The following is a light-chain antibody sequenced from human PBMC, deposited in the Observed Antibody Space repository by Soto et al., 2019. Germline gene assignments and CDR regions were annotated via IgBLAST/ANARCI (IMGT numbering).Light chain of an antibody. CDR2: KVS. Sequence: DIVLTQSPLSLPVTLGQPASISCRSSQSLTYSDGRTYLNWFQQRPGQSPRRLIYKVSNRDSGVPDRFNGSGSGTDFTLKISRVEAEDVGVYYCMQGAYWPLTFGGGTKVEIK. CDR3: MQGAYWPLT. CDR1: QSLTYSDGRTY. V-gene: IGKV2-30*01. J-gene: IGKJ4*01.